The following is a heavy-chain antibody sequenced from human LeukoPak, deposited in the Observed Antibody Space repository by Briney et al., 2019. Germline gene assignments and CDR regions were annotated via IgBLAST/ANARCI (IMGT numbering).Heavy chain of an antibody. CDR1: GYSFTNSF. Sequence: ASVKVSCKTSGYSFTNSFMHWVRQAPGQGLEWMGLINPKSGRTSYAQSLQGRVIITLDTPVTTAYMELTRLTSADTAVYYCATLGGHSLAAPNGHWGQGTLVTVSS. CDR2: INPKSGRT. CDR3: ATLGGHSLAAPNGH. D-gene: IGHD3-16*01. V-gene: IGHV1-2*02. J-gene: IGHJ1*01.